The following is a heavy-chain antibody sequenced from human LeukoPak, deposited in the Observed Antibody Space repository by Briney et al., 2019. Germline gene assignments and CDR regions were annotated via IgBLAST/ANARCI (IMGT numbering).Heavy chain of an antibody. J-gene: IGHJ6*03. D-gene: IGHD4-17*01. CDR3: TRDGTTVNYFYYYMDV. CDR1: GFTFGDYA. V-gene: IGHV3-49*04. CDR2: IRSKAYGGTT. Sequence: PGGSLRLSCTASGFTFGDYAMSWVRQAPGKGLEWVGFIRSKAYGGTTEYAASVKGRFTISRDDSKSIAYLQMNSLKAEDTAVYYCTRDGTTVNYFYYYMDVWGKGTTVTVSS.